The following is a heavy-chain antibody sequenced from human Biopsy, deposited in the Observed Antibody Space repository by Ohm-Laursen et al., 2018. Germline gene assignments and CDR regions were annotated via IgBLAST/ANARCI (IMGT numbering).Heavy chain of an antibody. CDR2: IYSGGDT. J-gene: IGHJ4*02. CDR3: AKGGYCSATSCNMDVDY. Sequence: SLRLSCAASRFTVYNNYMTWVRQAPGKGLEWVSLIYSGGDTRYADSVKGRFTISRDGSSDTLYLQMHSLRADDTALYYCAKGGYCSATSCNMDVDYWGQGALVTVSS. CDR1: RFTVYNNY. V-gene: IGHV3-53*01. D-gene: IGHD2-2*02.